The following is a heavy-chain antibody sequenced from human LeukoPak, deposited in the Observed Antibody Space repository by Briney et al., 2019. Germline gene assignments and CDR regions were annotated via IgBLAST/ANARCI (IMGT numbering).Heavy chain of an antibody. CDR3: ARVVTIFGVVLVGDYYYYGMDV. CDR1: GYTFTNYG. V-gene: IGHV1-18*01. CDR2: ISAYNGNT. Sequence: ASVKVSCKASGYTFTNYGFSWVRQAPGQGLEWMGWISAYNGNTNYAQKLQGRVTMTTDTSTSTAYMELRSLRSDDTAVYYCARVVTIFGVVLVGDYYYYGMDVWGQGTTVTVSS. D-gene: IGHD3-3*01. J-gene: IGHJ6*02.